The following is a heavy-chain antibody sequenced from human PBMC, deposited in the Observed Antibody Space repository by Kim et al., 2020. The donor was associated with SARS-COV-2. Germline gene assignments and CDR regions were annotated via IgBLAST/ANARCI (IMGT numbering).Heavy chain of an antibody. D-gene: IGHD4-17*01. V-gene: IGHV3-30*04. CDR3: ARESLYGDYLDY. CDR2: ISYDGSNK. Sequence: GGSLRLSCAASGFTFSSYAMHWVRQAPGKGLEWVAVISYDGSNKYYVDSVKGRFTISRDNSKNTLYLQMNSLRAEDTAVYVCARESLYGDYLDYCGQGSL. CDR1: GFTFSSYA. J-gene: IGHJ4*02.